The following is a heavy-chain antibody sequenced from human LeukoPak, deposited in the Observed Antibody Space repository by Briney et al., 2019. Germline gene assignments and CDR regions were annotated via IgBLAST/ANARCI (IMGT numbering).Heavy chain of an antibody. J-gene: IGHJ1*01. V-gene: IGHV3-11*04. CDR2: ISSSGSTI. Sequence: GGSLRLSCAASGFTFSDYYMSWIRQAPGKGLEWVSYISSSGSTIYYADSVKGRFTISRDNAKNSLYLQMNSLRAEDTAVYYCARLTGYSSGWYRYFQHWGQGTLVTVSS. D-gene: IGHD6-19*01. CDR1: GFTFSDYY. CDR3: ARLTGYSSGWYRYFQH.